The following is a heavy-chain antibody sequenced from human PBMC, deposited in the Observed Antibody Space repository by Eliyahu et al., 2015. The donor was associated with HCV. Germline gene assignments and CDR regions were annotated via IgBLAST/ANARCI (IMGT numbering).Heavy chain of an antibody. CDR1: GFTFSSYG. J-gene: IGHJ4*02. Sequence: QVQLVESGGGVVQPGRSLRLSCAASGFTFSSYGMHWVRQAPGKGLEWVAVISYDGSNKYYADSVKGRFTISRDNSKNTLYLQMNSLRAEDTAVYYCARDYDSSGYYYVYWGQGTLVTVSS. V-gene: IGHV3-30*03. D-gene: IGHD3-22*01. CDR3: ARDYDSSGYYYVY. CDR2: ISYDGSNK.